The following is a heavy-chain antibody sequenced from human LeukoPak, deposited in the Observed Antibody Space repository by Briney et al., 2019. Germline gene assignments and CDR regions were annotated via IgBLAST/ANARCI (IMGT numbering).Heavy chain of an antibody. CDR1: GYTFTGYY. CDR3: ARDRGRPAAGRLDWFDP. J-gene: IGHJ5*02. CDR2: INPNSGGT. Sequence: ASVKVSCKASGYTFTGYYMHWVRQAPGQGLEWMGWINPNSGGTNYAQKFQGRVTMTRDTSISTAYMELSRLRSDDTAVYYCARDRGRPAAGRLDWFDPWGQGTLVTVSS. V-gene: IGHV1-2*02. D-gene: IGHD6-13*01.